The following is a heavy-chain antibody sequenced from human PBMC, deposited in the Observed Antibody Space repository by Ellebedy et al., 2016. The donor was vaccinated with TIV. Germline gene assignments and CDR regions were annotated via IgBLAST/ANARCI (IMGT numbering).Heavy chain of an antibody. J-gene: IGHJ4*01. CDR3: STVAVTGIIDY. Sequence: GESLKISCADSGYSFSSFAMHWVRQAPGKGLEWVAVISYDGSFKYFADSVKGRFAISRDNSKKTLYLQMNSLRPDDTAVYYCSTVAVTGIIDYWGHGTLVTVSS. CDR2: ISYDGSFK. D-gene: IGHD2-8*02. CDR1: GYSFSSFA. V-gene: IGHV3-30*09.